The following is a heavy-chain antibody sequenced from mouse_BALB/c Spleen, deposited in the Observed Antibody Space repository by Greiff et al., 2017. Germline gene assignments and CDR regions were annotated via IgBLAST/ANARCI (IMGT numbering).Heavy chain of an antibody. CDR2: ISDGGSYT. CDR1: GFTFSDYY. CDR3: AREPIYYGEMDY. Sequence: EVKLMESGGGLVKPGGSLKLSCAASGFTFSDYYMYWVRQTPEKRLEWVATISDGGSYTYYPDSVKGRFTISRDNAKNNLYLQMSSLKSEDTAMYYCAREPIYYGEMDYWGQGTSVTVSS. J-gene: IGHJ4*01. D-gene: IGHD2-13*01. V-gene: IGHV5-4*02.